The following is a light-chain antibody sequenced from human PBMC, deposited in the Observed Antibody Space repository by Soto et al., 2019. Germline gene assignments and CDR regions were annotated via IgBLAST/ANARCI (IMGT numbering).Light chain of an antibody. CDR1: QSVLYSSNNKIY. Sequence: DIVMTQSPDSLAASLDERTTINCRSSQSVLYSSNNKIYLSWYQQKPGQPPKLLISWASTRGSGVPDRFRGSGSGTDFTLTISSLQAEDVAVYYRQQHYSAPFTFGPGTKVDIK. CDR3: QQHYSAPFT. CDR2: WAS. J-gene: IGKJ3*01. V-gene: IGKV4-1*01.